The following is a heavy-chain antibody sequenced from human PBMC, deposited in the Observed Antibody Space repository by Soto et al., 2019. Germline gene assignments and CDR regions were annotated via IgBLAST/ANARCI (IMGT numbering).Heavy chain of an antibody. D-gene: IGHD3-10*01. Sequence: QVQLVQSGAEVKKPGSSVKISCKASGGTFSSYAITWVRQAPGQGLEWMGGIMPKFGVENHAQKFQGRVTITADESTSTAYMELSSLRSEDTAVYYCARGAGGMDVWGQGTTVTVSS. CDR1: GGTFSSYA. V-gene: IGHV1-69*01. CDR2: IMPKFGVE. CDR3: ARGAGGMDV. J-gene: IGHJ6*02.